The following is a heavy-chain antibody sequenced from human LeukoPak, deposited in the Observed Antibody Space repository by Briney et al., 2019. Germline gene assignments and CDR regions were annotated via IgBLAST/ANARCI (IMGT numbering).Heavy chain of an antibody. D-gene: IGHD6-6*01. V-gene: IGHV3-23*01. CDR3: AKDPVRTARTLWYFDY. J-gene: IGHJ4*02. Sequence: GGPLRLSCAASGFTFSSYAMSWVRQAPGKGLEWVSAISGSGGSTYYADSVKGRFTISRGNSKNTLYLQMNSLRAEDTAVYYCAKDPVRTARTLWYFDYWGQGTLVTVSS. CDR1: GFTFSSYA. CDR2: ISGSGGST.